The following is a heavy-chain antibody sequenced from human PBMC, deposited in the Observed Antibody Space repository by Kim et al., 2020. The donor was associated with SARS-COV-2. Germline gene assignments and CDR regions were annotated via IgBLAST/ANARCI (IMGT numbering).Heavy chain of an antibody. Sequence: SETLSLTCTVSGGSISSYYWSWIRQPPGKGLEWIGYIYYSGSTNYNPSLKSRVTISVDTSKNQFSLKLSSVTAADTAVYYCARSIAVAGTSWFDPWGQGTLVTVSS. CDR1: GGSISSYY. J-gene: IGHJ5*02. CDR2: IYYSGST. CDR3: ARSIAVAGTSWFDP. V-gene: IGHV4-59*13. D-gene: IGHD6-19*01.